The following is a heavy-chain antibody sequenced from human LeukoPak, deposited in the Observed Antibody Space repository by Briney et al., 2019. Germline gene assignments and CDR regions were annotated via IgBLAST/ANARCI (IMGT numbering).Heavy chain of an antibody. V-gene: IGHV4-59*01. CDR1: GDSISSYY. CDR3: ARDMNDHIFDP. D-gene: IGHD1-14*01. CDR2: IYYSGST. Sequence: SETLSLTCTVSGDSISSYYWSWIRQPPGKGLEWIGYIYYSGSTNYNPSLKSRVTISVDTSKNQFSLKLSSVTAADTAVYYCARDMNDHIFDPWGQGTLVTVSS. J-gene: IGHJ5*02.